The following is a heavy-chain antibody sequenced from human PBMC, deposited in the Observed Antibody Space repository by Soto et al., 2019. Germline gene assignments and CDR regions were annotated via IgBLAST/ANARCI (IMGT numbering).Heavy chain of an antibody. Sequence: PSETLSLTCPISGASMTSSSYFWAFVRQPQGLGLEWIGPIYYNRSTYYSPSLKSRVAISVDTSKNLFSLSLRSVTAADTAMYYCAMTTVTSPDYFAFWGQGALVPVSP. CDR3: AMTTVTSPDYFAF. CDR2: IYYNRST. D-gene: IGHD4-17*01. V-gene: IGHV4-39*01. J-gene: IGHJ4*02. CDR1: GASMTSSSYF.